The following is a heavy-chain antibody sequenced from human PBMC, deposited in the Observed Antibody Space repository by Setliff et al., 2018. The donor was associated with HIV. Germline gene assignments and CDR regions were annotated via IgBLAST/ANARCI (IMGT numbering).Heavy chain of an antibody. CDR2: VDPEDGET. D-gene: IGHD5-18*01. Sequence: GASVKVSCKASGSTFTDYYIHWVQQAPGRGLEWMGRVDPEDGETLYAEKFQGRVTITADTSTDTAYIELSSLRSEDTAIYYCATTFWGYTYGSFHYWGQGTLVTVSS. CDR1: GSTFTDYY. V-gene: IGHV1-69-2*01. J-gene: IGHJ4*02. CDR3: ATTFWGYTYGSFHY.